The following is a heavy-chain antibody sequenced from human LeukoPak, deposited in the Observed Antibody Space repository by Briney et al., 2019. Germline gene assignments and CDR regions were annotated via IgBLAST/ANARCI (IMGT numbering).Heavy chain of an antibody. CDR3: ARQQEVSGYFDY. J-gene: IGHJ4*02. CDR2: INPNSGVT. D-gene: IGHD3-16*02. Sequence: ASVKVSCKASVYRFTGCYMHWVRQAPGQGLEWMGWINPNSGVTNYAQNFQGRVNMTRDTSISTAYMELSRLRSDDTAVYYCARQQEVSGYFDYWGQGTLVTVSS. CDR1: VYRFTGCY. V-gene: IGHV1-2*02.